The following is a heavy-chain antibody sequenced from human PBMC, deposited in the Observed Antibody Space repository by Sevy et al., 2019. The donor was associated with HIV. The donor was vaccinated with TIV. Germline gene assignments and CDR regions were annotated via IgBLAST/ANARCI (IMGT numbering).Heavy chain of an antibody. CDR1: GFTFSSYA. J-gene: IGHJ4*02. CDR2: ISGSGDTT. D-gene: IGHD4-17*01. V-gene: IGHV3-23*01. CDR3: ANDRRYGDIGLFDY. Sequence: GGSLRLSCVVSGFTFSSYALSWVRQAPGKGLEWVSVISGSGDTTYYADSVKGRFTISRDNSKNTVYLQINSLRAEDTAVYYCANDRRYGDIGLFDYWGQGTLVTVSS.